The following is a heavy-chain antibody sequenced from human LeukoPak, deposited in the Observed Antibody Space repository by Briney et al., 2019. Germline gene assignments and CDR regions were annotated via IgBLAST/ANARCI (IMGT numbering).Heavy chain of an antibody. D-gene: IGHD3-22*01. J-gene: IGHJ4*02. Sequence: QPGGSLRLSCAASGFTFSSYAMSWVRQAPGKGLEWVSAISGSGGSTYYADSVKGRFTISRDNSKNTLYLQMNSLRAEDTAVYYCARGPYYYDSSGYLYWGQGTLVTVSS. CDR2: ISGSGGST. CDR1: GFTFSSYA. V-gene: IGHV3-23*01. CDR3: ARGPYYYDSSGYLY.